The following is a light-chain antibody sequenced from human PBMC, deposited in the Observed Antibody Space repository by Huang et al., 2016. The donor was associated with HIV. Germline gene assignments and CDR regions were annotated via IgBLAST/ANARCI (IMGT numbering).Light chain of an antibody. V-gene: IGKV3-11*01. CDR3: QQDT. J-gene: IGKJ2*01. CDR1: HSINYY. CDR2: DAS. Sequence: EIVLTQSPATLSLSPGERATLYCRASHSINYYLAWYQQNPGQAPRLLIYDASNRATGIPARFSGSVAGTDFTLTISSLEPEDFAVYYCQQDTFGQGTKLEIK.